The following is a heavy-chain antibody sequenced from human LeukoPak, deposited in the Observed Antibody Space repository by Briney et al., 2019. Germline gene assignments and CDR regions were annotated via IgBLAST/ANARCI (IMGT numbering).Heavy chain of an antibody. J-gene: IGHJ4*02. D-gene: IGHD6-13*01. Sequence: GGSLRLSCAASGFTFSSYAMNWVRQAPGKGLEWVSAISGSGGSTYYADFVKGRFTIPRDNSKNTLYLQMNSLRAEDTAVYYCAKDYRWAFDYWGQGTLVTVFS. CDR3: AKDYRWAFDY. CDR2: ISGSGGST. CDR1: GFTFSSYA. V-gene: IGHV3-23*01.